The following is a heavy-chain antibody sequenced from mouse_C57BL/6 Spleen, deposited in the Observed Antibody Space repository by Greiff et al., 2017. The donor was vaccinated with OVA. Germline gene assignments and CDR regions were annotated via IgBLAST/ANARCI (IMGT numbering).Heavy chain of an antibody. D-gene: IGHD2-4*01. CDR1: GYTFTDYY. V-gene: IGHV1-26*01. Sequence: EVQLQQSGPELVKPGASVKISCKASGYTFTDYYMNWVKQSHGKSLEWIGDINPNNGGTSYNQKFKGKATLTVDKSSSTAYMELRSLTSEDSAVYYGARGGDYDGWYCDVWGTGTTVTVSS. CDR2: INPNNGGT. J-gene: IGHJ1*03. CDR3: ARGGDYDGWYCDV.